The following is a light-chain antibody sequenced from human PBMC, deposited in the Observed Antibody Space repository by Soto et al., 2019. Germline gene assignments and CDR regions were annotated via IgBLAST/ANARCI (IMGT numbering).Light chain of an antibody. V-gene: IGLV1-44*01. CDR1: GSNIGSHT. Sequence: QSVLTQPPSASGTPGQRVTISCSGSGSNIGSHTVSWYQQLPGTAPNLLIYTNNQRPSGVPDRFSGSKSGTSGSLAISGLQSEDEADYYCAAWDASLNGWVFGGGTKLTVL. J-gene: IGLJ3*02. CDR3: AAWDASLNGWV. CDR2: TNN.